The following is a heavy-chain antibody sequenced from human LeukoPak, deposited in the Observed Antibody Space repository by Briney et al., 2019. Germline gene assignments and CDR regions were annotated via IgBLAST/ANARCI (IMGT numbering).Heavy chain of an antibody. V-gene: IGHV3-21*01. CDR1: GFTFSSYS. J-gene: IGHJ4*02. D-gene: IGHD3-10*01. CDR3: ARDPPLLWFRELYDY. Sequence: GGSLRLSCAASGFTFSSYSMNWVRQAPGKGLEWVSSISSSSSYIYYADSVKGRFTISRDNAKNSLYLQMNSLRAEDTAVYYCARDPPLLWFRELYDYWGQGTLVTVSS. CDR2: ISSSSSYI.